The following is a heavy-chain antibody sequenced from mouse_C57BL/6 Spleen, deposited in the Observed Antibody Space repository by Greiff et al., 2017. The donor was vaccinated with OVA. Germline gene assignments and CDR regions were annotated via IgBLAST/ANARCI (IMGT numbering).Heavy chain of an antibody. J-gene: IGHJ1*03. Sequence: EVKLVESEGGLVQPGSSMKLSCTASGFTFSDYYMAWVRQVPEKGLEWVANINYDGSSTYYLDSLKSRFIIPRDNAKNILYLQMSRLKSEDTATYYCARERNYYGSSYDWYFDVWGTGTTVTVSS. CDR1: GFTFSDYY. D-gene: IGHD1-1*01. CDR2: INYDGSST. CDR3: ARERNYYGSSYDWYFDV. V-gene: IGHV5-16*01.